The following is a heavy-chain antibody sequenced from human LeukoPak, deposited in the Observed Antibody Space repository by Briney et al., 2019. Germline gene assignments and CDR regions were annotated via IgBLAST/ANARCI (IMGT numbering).Heavy chain of an antibody. D-gene: IGHD1-26*01. J-gene: IGHJ6*02. CDR2: IYYSGST. V-gene: IGHV4-59*01. CDR3: ARDATGSYPYYYYGMDV. Sequence: KPSETLSLPCTVSGGSISSYYWSWIRQPPGKGLEWIAYIYYSGSTNYNPSLKSRVTISVDTSKNQFSLKLSSVTAADTAVYYCARDATGSYPYYYYGMDVWGQGTTVTVSS. CDR1: GGSISSYY.